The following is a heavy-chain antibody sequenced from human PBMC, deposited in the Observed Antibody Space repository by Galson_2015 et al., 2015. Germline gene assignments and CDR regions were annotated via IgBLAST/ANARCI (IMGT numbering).Heavy chain of an antibody. CDR1: GDSVSSNSAA. Sequence: CAISGDSVSSNSAAWNWIRQSPSRGLEWLGRTYYRSKWYNDYAVSVKSRITINPDTSKNQFSLQLNSVTPEDTAVYYCARDGTTVVTSYYYYYYGMDVWGQGTTVTVSS. J-gene: IGHJ6*02. D-gene: IGHD4-23*01. CDR2: TYYRSKWYN. CDR3: ARDGTTVVTSYYYYYYGMDV. V-gene: IGHV6-1*01.